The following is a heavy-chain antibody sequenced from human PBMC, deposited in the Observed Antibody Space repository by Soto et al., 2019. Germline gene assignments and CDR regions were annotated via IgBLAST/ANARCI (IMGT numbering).Heavy chain of an antibody. Sequence: PGESLKISCKGSGYSFTSYWMGWVRQMPGKGLEWMGIIYPGDSDTRYSPSFQGQVAFSADKSISTAYLQWSGLKASDTAIYYCARRLSTGWFFDFWGQGTLVTVSS. CDR3: ARRLSTGWFFDF. CDR1: GYSFTSYW. V-gene: IGHV5-51*01. D-gene: IGHD6-19*01. CDR2: IYPGDSDT. J-gene: IGHJ4*02.